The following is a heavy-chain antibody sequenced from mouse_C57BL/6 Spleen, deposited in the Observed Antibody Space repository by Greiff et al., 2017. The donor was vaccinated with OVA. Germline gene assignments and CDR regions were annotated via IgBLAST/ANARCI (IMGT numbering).Heavy chain of an antibody. CDR2: ISSGGSYT. V-gene: IGHV5-6*01. J-gene: IGHJ2*01. Sequence: EVKLVESGGDLVKPGGSLKLSCAASGFTFSSYGMSWVRQTPDKRLEWVATISSGGSYTYYPDSVKGRFTISRDNAKNTLYLQMSSLKSEDTAMYYCARGDGYSFDYWGQGTTLTVSS. CDR3: ARGDGYSFDY. D-gene: IGHD2-3*01. CDR1: GFTFSSYG.